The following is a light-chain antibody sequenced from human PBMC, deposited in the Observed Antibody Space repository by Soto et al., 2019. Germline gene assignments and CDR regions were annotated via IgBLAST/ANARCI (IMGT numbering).Light chain of an antibody. V-gene: IGKV1-27*01. CDR2: AAS. J-gene: IGKJ1*01. Sequence: DIQMTQSPSSLSASVGDRVTITCRASQGISNYLAWYQQKPGKVPKLLIYAASTLQSGVPSRFSGSGSGTDFTLTISSRQPEDLATYYCQKYNSAPRTFGQEKKVEIK. CDR3: QKYNSAPRT. CDR1: QGISNY.